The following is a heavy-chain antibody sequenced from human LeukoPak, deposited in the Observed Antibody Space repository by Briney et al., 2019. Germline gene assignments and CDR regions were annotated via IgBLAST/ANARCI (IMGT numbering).Heavy chain of an antibody. V-gene: IGHV4-38-2*02. CDR1: VDSLSSGYY. J-gene: IGHJ5*02. CDR3: ARGIVGVPHFDR. D-gene: IGHD1-26*01. Sequence: SETLSLTCTVSVDSLSSGYYWGWIRQPPGKGLEWIGIYRSGSTYYNPSLRSRVTRSPGMSKNQYTLNRTCVAAAATAVYYCARGIVGVPHFDRWGQGTLVTVSS. CDR2: IYRSGST.